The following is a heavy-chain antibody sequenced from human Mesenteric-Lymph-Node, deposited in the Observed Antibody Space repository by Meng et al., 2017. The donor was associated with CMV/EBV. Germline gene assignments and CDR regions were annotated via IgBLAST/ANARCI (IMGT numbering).Heavy chain of an antibody. CDR3: ARGGVGYYYGSGSESRLGY. D-gene: IGHD3-10*01. CDR1: GGSFSGYY. Sequence: SETLSLTCAVYGGSFSGYYWSWIRQPPGKGLEWIGEINHSGSTNYNPSLKSRVTISVDTSKNQFSLKLSSVTAADTAVYYCARGGVGYYYGSGSESRLGYWGQGTLVTVSS. CDR2: INHSGST. V-gene: IGHV4-34*01. J-gene: IGHJ4*02.